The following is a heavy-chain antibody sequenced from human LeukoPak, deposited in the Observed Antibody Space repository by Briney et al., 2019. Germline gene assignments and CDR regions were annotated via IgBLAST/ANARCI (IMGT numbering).Heavy chain of an antibody. D-gene: IGHD3-22*01. V-gene: IGHV7-4-1*02. Sequence: ASVKVSCKASRYTFTSYAMNWVRQAPGQGLEWMGWINTNTGNPTYAQGFTGRFVFSLDTSVSTAYLQISSLKAEDTAVYYCARDFPYYYDSSGYGDYWGQGTLVTVSS. CDR2: INTNTGNP. CDR3: ARDFPYYYDSSGYGDY. J-gene: IGHJ4*02. CDR1: RYTFTSYA.